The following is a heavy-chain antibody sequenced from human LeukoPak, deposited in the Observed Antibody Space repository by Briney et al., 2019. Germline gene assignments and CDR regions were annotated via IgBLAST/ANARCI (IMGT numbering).Heavy chain of an antibody. CDR2: VSSSGST. V-gene: IGHV4-59*01. CDR1: GDSISRFY. CDR3: ARFALYCSSTSCQDY. J-gene: IGHJ4*02. D-gene: IGHD2-2*01. Sequence: SETLSLTCTVSGDSISRFYWSWIRLPPGKGLEWIGYVSSSGSTKYNPSLKSRVTISVDTSKNQSSLKLSSVTAADTAVYYCARFALYCSSTSCQDYWGQGTLVTVSS.